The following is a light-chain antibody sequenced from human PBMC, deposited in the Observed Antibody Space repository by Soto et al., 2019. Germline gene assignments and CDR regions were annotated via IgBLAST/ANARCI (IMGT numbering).Light chain of an antibody. J-gene: IGKJ4*01. Sequence: DIQMTQSPSTLSGSVGDRVTITCRASQTISSWLAWYQQKLGRAPRLLIYDASSLESGVPSRFSGSGYGTEFTLTIRSLQPDDFATYYCQQYNTYSSLTFGGGTKVDIK. CDR1: QTISSW. V-gene: IGKV1-5*01. CDR2: DAS. CDR3: QQYNTYSSLT.